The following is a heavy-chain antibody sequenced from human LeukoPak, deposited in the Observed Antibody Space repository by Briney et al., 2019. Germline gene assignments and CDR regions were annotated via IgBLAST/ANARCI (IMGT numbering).Heavy chain of an antibody. Sequence: PGGSLRLSCAASGFIFSTYSMNWVRQAPGKGLEWVSYISSSSSSTIYYADSVKGRFTISRDNSKNTLYLQMNSLRAEDTAVYYCARAGLEMVYGFLDYWGQGTLVTVSS. J-gene: IGHJ4*02. CDR3: ARAGLEMVYGFLDY. CDR2: ISSSSSSTI. V-gene: IGHV3-48*01. CDR1: GFIFSTYS. D-gene: IGHD2-8*01.